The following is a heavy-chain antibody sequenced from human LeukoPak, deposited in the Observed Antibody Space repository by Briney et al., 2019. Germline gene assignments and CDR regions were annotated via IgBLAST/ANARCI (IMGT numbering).Heavy chain of an antibody. V-gene: IGHV1-2*02. CDR1: GYTFTGYY. J-gene: IGHJ5*02. D-gene: IGHD3-10*01. CDR3: AREMTHTFGELSGWFDP. CDR2: INPNSGGT. Sequence: GASVKVSCKASGYTFTGYYMHWVRQAPGQGLEWMGWINPNSGGTNYAQKFQGRVTMTRDTSISTAYMELSRLRSEDAAVYYCAREMTHTFGELSGWFDPWGQGTLVTVSS.